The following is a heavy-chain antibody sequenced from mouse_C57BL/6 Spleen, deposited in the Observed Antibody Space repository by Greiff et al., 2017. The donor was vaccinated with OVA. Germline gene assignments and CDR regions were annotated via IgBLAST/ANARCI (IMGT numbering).Heavy chain of an antibody. CDR1: GYTFTDYN. V-gene: IGHV1-22*01. Sequence: EVQLQESGPELVKPGASVKMSCKASGYTFTDYNMHWVKQSHGKSLEWIGYINPNNGGTSYNQKFKGKATLTVNKSSSTAYMELRSLTSEDSAVYYCARWRYDYDWDWYFDVWGTGTTVTVSS. D-gene: IGHD2-4*01. CDR3: ARWRYDYDWDWYFDV. CDR2: INPNNGGT. J-gene: IGHJ1*03.